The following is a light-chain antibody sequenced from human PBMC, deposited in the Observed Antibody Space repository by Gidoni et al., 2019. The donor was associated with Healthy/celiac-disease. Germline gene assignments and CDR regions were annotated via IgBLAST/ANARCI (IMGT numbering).Light chain of an antibody. J-gene: IGLJ2*01. CDR2: SNN. V-gene: IGLV1-44*01. CDR3: AAWDDSLNGHVV. Sequence: QSVLTPPPSASGTPGQRVTISCSGSSSNIGSNTVNWYQQLPGTAPKLLSYSNNQRPSGVPDRFSGSKSGTSASLAISGLQSEDEADYYCAAWDDSLNGHVVFGGGTKLTVL. CDR1: SSNIGSNT.